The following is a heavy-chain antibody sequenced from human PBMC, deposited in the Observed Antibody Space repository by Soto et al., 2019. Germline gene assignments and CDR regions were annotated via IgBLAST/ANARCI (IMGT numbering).Heavy chain of an antibody. CDR1: GGSFSGDY. Sequence: PSETLSLTCVVYGGSFSGDYWTWIRQPPGKGLEWIGNSNQSGSTNYNPSLKSRVTISVDTSRKQFSLKLTSVTAADTAVYYCASGSRYYCLDFWGPGTTVTVSS. V-gene: IGHV4-34*01. CDR2: SNQSGST. J-gene: IGHJ6*02. CDR3: ASGSRYYCLDF.